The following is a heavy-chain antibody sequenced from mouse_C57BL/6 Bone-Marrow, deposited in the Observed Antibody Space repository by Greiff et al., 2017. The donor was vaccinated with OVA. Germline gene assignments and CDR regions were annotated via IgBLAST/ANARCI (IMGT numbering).Heavy chain of an antibody. CDR3: AREGAHYYATWDY. Sequence: QVQLQQPGAELVMPGASVKLSCKASGYTFTSYWMHWVKQRPGQGLEWIGEIDPSDSYTNSHQKFKGKSTLTVDKSSSTAYMQLSSLTSEDSAVYYCAREGAHYYATWDYWGQGTTLTVSS. D-gene: IGHD1-2*01. CDR2: IDPSDSYT. CDR1: GYTFTSYW. V-gene: IGHV1-69*01. J-gene: IGHJ2*01.